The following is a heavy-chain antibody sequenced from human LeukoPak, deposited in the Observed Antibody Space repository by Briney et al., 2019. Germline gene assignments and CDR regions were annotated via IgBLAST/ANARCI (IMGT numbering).Heavy chain of an antibody. CDR2: TYSSGTT. D-gene: IGHD2-2*01. CDR1: GDSISGKY. V-gene: IGHV4-4*07. Sequence: SETLSLTCIVSGDSISGKYWSWIRRPAGKGLEWLGRTYSSGTTDYSPSLMSRVTMSLDTSKNHISLRLRSVTAADTAVYYCARLDILVPRAVEWFNPWGQGTVVTVSS. J-gene: IGHJ5*01. CDR3: ARLDILVPRAVEWFNP.